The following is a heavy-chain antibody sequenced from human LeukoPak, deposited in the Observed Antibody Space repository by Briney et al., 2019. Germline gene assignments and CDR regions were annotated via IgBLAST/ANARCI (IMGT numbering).Heavy chain of an antibody. CDR1: GFTFSNAW. Sequence: GGSLRLSCAASGFTFSNAWMSWVRQAPGKGLEWVGRIKSKIDGGRIDYAAPVKGRFTISRDDSKNTLYLQMNSLKTEDTAVYYCITDCSSTSCYGDGAFDIWGQGTMVTVSS. CDR2: IKSKIDGGRI. CDR3: ITDCSSTSCYGDGAFDI. D-gene: IGHD2-2*01. J-gene: IGHJ3*02. V-gene: IGHV3-15*01.